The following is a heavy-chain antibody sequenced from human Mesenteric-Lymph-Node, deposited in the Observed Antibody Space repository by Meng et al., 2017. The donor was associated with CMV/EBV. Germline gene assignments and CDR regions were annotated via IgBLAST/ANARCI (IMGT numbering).Heavy chain of an antibody. CDR1: GFSFSNYW. V-gene: IGHV3-7*01. CDR2: MNQVGTER. J-gene: IGHJ4*02. D-gene: IGHD1-7*01. CDR3: ARGRTNDN. Sequence: GESLKISCAVSGFSFSNYWMSWVRQPPGKGLEWVANMNQVGTERYYVDSVKGRFTISRDNAKNSLYLQMNSLRAEDTAVYYCARGRTNDNWGQGTLVTVS.